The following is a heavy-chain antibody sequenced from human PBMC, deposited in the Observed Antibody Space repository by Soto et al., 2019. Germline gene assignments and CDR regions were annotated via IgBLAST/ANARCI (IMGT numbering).Heavy chain of an antibody. D-gene: IGHD1-26*01. CDR1: GFTFSSYA. Sequence: EVQLLESGGGLVQPGGSLRLSCAASGFTFSSYAMRWVRQAPGKGLEWVSAISGSGGSTYYADSVKGRFTVSRDTSKNTLYLQMNSLIAEDTAVYYCARRGSGSYYDYWGQGTLVTVSS. CDR3: ARRGSGSYYDY. J-gene: IGHJ4*02. V-gene: IGHV3-23*01. CDR2: ISGSGGST.